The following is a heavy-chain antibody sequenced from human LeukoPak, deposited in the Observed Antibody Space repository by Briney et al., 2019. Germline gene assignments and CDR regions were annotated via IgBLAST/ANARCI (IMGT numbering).Heavy chain of an antibody. CDR2: IIPILGIA. CDR3: ARDVGYYDSRRIAPDY. J-gene: IGHJ4*02. D-gene: IGHD3-22*01. Sequence: SVKLSCKASGGTFSSYAISWVRQAPGQGLEWMGRIIPILGIANYAQKFQGRVTITADKSTSTAYMELSSLRSEDTAVYYCARDVGYYDSRRIAPDYWGQGTLVTVSS. V-gene: IGHV1-69*04. CDR1: GGTFSSYA.